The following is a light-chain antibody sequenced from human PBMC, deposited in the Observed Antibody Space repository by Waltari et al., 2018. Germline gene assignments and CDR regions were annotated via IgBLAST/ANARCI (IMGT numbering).Light chain of an antibody. CDR3: LLSYSGARV. Sequence: QAVVTQAPSLTVSPGGTVTLTCGSSTGPVPSGHYPYWFQQKSGQAPRTLISDTSNKHSWTPARFSGSLLGGKAALTLSGAQPEDEADYYCLLSYSGARVFGGGTKLTVL. J-gene: IGLJ2*01. CDR1: TGPVPSGHY. CDR2: DTS. V-gene: IGLV7-46*01.